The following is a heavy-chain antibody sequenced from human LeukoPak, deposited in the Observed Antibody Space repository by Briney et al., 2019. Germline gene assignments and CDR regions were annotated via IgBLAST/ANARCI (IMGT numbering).Heavy chain of an antibody. CDR2: ISSSGTTI. J-gene: IGHJ3*02. V-gene: IGHV3-48*01. Sequence: PGGSLRLSCAASGFIFSSYSMNWVRQAPGKGLEWVSYISSSGTTIYYADSVKGRFTISRDNAQNSLYLQMNSLRAEDTAVYYCANLKPPAPDGLDIWGQGTLITVSS. D-gene: IGHD1-14*01. CDR3: ANLKPPAPDGLDI. CDR1: GFIFSSYS.